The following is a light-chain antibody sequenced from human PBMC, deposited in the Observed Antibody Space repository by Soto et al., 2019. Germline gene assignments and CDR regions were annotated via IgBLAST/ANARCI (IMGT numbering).Light chain of an antibody. Sequence: EIVMTQSPATLSVSPGERATLSCRASQSVSGNLAWYQQKPGQAPRLRIYGASTRATGIPAGFSGSGSGTEFTLTISSLQSEDFAVYYCQQYNNWPRTFGQGTKVEIK. V-gene: IGKV3-15*01. J-gene: IGKJ1*01. CDR3: QQYNNWPRT. CDR1: QSVSGN. CDR2: GAS.